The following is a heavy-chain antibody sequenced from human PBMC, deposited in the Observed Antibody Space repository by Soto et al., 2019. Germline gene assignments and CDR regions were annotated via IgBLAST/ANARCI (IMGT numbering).Heavy chain of an antibody. V-gene: IGHV1-58*01. D-gene: IGHD6-19*01. CDR3: ASSGWYLYAFDI. CDR2: IIVASGRT. J-gene: IGHJ3*02. CDR1: GFTFTNSA. Sequence: SVKVSCKTSGFTFTNSAVQWVRQARGQRLEWIGWIIVASGRTNYAREVQERVTISRDTSISTAYLQWSSLKASDTAMYYCASSGWYLYAFDIWGQGTMVTVSS.